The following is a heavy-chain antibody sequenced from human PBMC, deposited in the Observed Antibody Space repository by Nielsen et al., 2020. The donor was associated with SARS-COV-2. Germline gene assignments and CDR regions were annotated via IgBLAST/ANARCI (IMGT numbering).Heavy chain of an antibody. J-gene: IGHJ5*01. D-gene: IGHD2-2*01. V-gene: IGHV4-31*03. CDR2: IDYRGKT. CDR3: ARESEYRDRWKALDS. Sequence: SETLSLTCTVSGGPISDDDYYWTWIRQHPGKGLEWVGYIDYRGKTYYNPSLKSRASMSVDTSKNQFSLMLSSVTAADTAVFYCARESEYRDRWKALDSWGHGTLVTVS. CDR1: GGPISDDDYY.